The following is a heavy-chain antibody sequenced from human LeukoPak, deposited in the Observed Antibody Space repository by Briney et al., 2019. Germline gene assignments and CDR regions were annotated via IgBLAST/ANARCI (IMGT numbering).Heavy chain of an antibody. CDR3: AKDLSPSPYSYADY. V-gene: IGHV4-59*01. CDR2: IYYSGST. CDR1: GGSISSYY. J-gene: IGHJ4*02. D-gene: IGHD5-18*01. Sequence: PSETLSLTCTVSGGSISSYYWSWIRQPPGKGLEWIGYIYYSGSTNYNPSLKSRVTISVETSKNEFSLKLRSVTAADTAVYYCAKDLSPSPYSYADYWGQGTLVTVSS.